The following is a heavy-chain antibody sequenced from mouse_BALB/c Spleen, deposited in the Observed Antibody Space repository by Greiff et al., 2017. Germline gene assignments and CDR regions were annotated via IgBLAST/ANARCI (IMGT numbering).Heavy chain of an antibody. CDR1: GFSLTSYG. V-gene: IGHV2-9*02. CDR3: ARDHYYGSSYDYFDY. J-gene: IGHJ2*01. D-gene: IGHD1-1*01. CDR2: IWAGGST. Sequence: VMLVESGPGLVAPSQSLSITCTVSGFSLTSYGVHWVRQPPGKGLEWLGVIWAGGSTNYNSALMSRLSISKVNSKSQVFLKMNSLQTDDTAMYYCARDHYYGSSYDYFDYWGQGTTLTVSS.